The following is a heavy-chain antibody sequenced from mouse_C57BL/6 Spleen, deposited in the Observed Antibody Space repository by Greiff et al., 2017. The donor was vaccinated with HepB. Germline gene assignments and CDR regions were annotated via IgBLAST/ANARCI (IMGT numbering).Heavy chain of an antibody. CDR2: IDPSDSYT. CDR1: GYTFTSYW. Sequence: VQLQQSGAELVMPGASVKLSCKASGYTFTSYWMHWVKQRPGQGLEWIGEIDPSDSYTNYNQKFKGKSTLTVDKSSSTAYMQLSSLTSEDSAVYYCARGTDGYYPAWFAYWGQGTLVTVSA. J-gene: IGHJ3*01. CDR3: ARGTDGYYPAWFAY. V-gene: IGHV1-69*01. D-gene: IGHD2-3*01.